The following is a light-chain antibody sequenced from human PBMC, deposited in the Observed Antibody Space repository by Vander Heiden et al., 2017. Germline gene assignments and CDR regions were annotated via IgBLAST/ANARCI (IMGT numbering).Light chain of an antibody. J-gene: IGKJ4*01. CDR2: AAS. CDR3: QQANSFPLT. CDR1: QGISNW. Sequence: DIQMTQSPSSVPASVRDRVALPSRASQGISNWLSWYQQTPEKATKLLIYAASSLQSGAPSRFSGSGSGKDFTLTISSLQPEDFASYYCQQANSFPLTFGGGTKVEIK. V-gene: IGKV1-12*01.